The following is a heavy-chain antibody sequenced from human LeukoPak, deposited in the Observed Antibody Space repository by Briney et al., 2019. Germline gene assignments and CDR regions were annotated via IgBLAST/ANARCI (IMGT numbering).Heavy chain of an antibody. CDR3: ARHSGSYYPDY. CDR1: DDSISDYY. D-gene: IGHD3-10*01. CDR2: IHNSGTS. V-gene: IGHV4-59*01. Sequence: SETLSLTCTVSDDSISDYYRGWIRQPPGKGLEWIGYIHNSGTSTYNLSLKSRVTISVDTSKNQFSLKLSSVTAADTAVYYCARHSGSYYPDYWGQGTLVTVSS. J-gene: IGHJ4*02.